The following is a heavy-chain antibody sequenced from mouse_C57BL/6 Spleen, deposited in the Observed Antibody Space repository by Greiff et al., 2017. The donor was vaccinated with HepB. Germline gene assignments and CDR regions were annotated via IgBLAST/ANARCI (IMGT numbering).Heavy chain of an antibody. Sequence: EVMLVESGGGLVKPGGSLKLSCAASGFTFSSYAMSWVRQTPEKRLEWVATISDGGSYTYYPDNVKGRFTISRDNAKNNLYLQMSHLKSEDTAMYYCARADTVAWYFDVWGTGTTVTVSS. D-gene: IGHD1-1*01. V-gene: IGHV5-4*03. CDR2: ISDGGSYT. J-gene: IGHJ1*03. CDR1: GFTFSSYA. CDR3: ARADTVAWYFDV.